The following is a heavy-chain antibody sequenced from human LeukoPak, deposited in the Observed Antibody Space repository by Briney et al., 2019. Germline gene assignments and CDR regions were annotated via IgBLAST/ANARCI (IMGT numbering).Heavy chain of an antibody. D-gene: IGHD6-6*01. J-gene: IGHJ6*03. CDR3: ARVGEQLVLGYYFYYMDV. V-gene: IGHV3-30-3*01. Sequence: GGSLRLSCAASGFTFSSYAMHWVRQAPGKGLEWVAVISYGGSNKYYADSVKGRFTISRDNSKNTLYLQMNSLRAEDTAVYYCARVGEQLVLGYYFYYMDVWGKGTTVTVSS. CDR1: GFTFSSYA. CDR2: ISYGGSNK.